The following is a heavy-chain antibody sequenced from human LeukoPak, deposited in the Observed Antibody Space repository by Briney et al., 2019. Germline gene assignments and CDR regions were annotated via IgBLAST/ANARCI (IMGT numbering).Heavy chain of an antibody. J-gene: IGHJ3*02. D-gene: IGHD3-9*01. Sequence: ASVKVSCKASGYTFTSYDINWVRQATGQGLEWMGWMNPNSGNTGYAQKLQGRVTMTRNTSISTAYMELSSLRSEDTAVYYCASHRSYYDILTGRRIDAFDIWGQGTMVTVSS. CDR1: GYTFTSYD. CDR2: MNPNSGNT. CDR3: ASHRSYYDILTGRRIDAFDI. V-gene: IGHV1-8*01.